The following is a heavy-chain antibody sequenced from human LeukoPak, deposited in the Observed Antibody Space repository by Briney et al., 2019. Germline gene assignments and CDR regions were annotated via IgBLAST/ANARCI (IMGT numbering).Heavy chain of an antibody. CDR1: GFTFSSYS. J-gene: IGHJ3*02. CDR2: IWYDGSNK. Sequence: GGSLRLSCAASGFTFSSYSMNRVRQAPGKGLEWVAVIWYDGSNKYYADSVKGRFTISRDNSKNTLYLQMNSLRAEDTAVYYCAREQKPRYCSSTSCYAAFDIWGQGTMVTVSS. V-gene: IGHV3-33*08. CDR3: AREQKPRYCSSTSCYAAFDI. D-gene: IGHD2-2*01.